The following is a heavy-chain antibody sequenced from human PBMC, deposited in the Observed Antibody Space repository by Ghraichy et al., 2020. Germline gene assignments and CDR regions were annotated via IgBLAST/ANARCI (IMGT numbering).Heavy chain of an antibody. CDR2: ISWNGGSI. V-gene: IGHV3-9*01. J-gene: IGHJ4*02. D-gene: IGHD6-19*01. Sequence: GGSLRLSCAASGFSFDDYAMHWVRQVPGKGLEWVSGISWNGGSIAYADAVKGRFTMSRHNAKTSLYLQMNSLRLDDTAFYYCAKASAYSSGFDYFDYWGLGTLVIVS. CDR3: AKASAYSSGFDYFDY. CDR1: GFSFDDYA.